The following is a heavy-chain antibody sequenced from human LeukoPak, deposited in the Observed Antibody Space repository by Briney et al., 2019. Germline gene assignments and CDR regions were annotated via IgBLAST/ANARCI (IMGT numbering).Heavy chain of an antibody. D-gene: IGHD6-19*01. CDR2: IRYDGSNK. Sequence: PGGSLRLSCAASGFTFSSYGMHWVRQAPGKGLEWVAFIRYDGSNKYYADSVKGRFTISRDNSKNTLYLQMNSLRAEDTAVYYCAKDALAVAGRVELGDAFDIWGQGTMVTVSS. CDR1: GFTFSSYG. V-gene: IGHV3-30*02. CDR3: AKDALAVAGRVELGDAFDI. J-gene: IGHJ3*02.